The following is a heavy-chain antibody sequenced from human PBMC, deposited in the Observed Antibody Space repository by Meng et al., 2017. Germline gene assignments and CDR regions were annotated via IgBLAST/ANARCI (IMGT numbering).Heavy chain of an antibody. V-gene: IGHV6-1*01. CDR1: GASVSRNSAA. D-gene: IGHD2-15*01. Sequence: VPLPDSYPCPVDPPHTLSHTCAIPGASVSRNSAAWNGIRQSPSRGLEWLGRTYYRSKWYNDYAVSVKSRITINPDTSKNQFSLQLNSVTPEDTAVYYCARLAQDRYFDYWGQGTLVTVSS. J-gene: IGHJ4*02. CDR3: ARLAQDRYFDY. CDR2: TYYRSKWYN.